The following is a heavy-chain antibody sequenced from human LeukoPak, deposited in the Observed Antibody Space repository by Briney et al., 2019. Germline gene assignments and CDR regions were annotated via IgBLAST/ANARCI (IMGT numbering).Heavy chain of an antibody. J-gene: IGHJ4*02. CDR3: ARESLYCSSTSCTSPHFDY. CDR1: GFTFSSYW. D-gene: IGHD2-2*01. CDR2: IKQDGSEK. Sequence: GGSLRLSCAAFGFTFSSYWMSWVRQAPGKGLEWVANIKQDGSEKYYVDSVKGRFTISRDNAKNSLYLQMNSLRAEDTAVYYCARESLYCSSTSCTSPHFDYWGQGTLVTVSS. V-gene: IGHV3-7*01.